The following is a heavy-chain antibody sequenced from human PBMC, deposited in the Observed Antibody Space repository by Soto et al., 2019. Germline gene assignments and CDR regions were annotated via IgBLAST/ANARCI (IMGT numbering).Heavy chain of an antibody. CDR1: GGSFSGYY. CDR2: INHNGST. Sequence: QVQLQQWGAGLLKPSETLSLTCAVYGGSFSGYYWSWIRQPPGKGLEWIGEINHNGSTNYNPSLKSRLTISVDTSKNHFSLKLSSVTAADTAVYYCARAAPRYCSGGSCCSGRDYWGQGTLVTVSS. D-gene: IGHD2-15*01. CDR3: ARAAPRYCSGGSCCSGRDY. V-gene: IGHV4-34*01. J-gene: IGHJ4*02.